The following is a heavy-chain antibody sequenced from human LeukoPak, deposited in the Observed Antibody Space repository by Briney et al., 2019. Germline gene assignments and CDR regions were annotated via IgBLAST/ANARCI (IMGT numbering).Heavy chain of an antibody. Sequence: GGSLRLSCAVSGFTVSNNYMSWVRQAPGKGLEWVSVIYSGGNTYYADSVKGRFTISRDNSKNTLYLQMNSLRAEDTAVYYCKNGFSSGRYWGQGTLVTVSS. J-gene: IGHJ4*02. V-gene: IGHV3-53*01. CDR3: KNGFSSGRY. D-gene: IGHD6-19*01. CDR1: GFTVSNNY. CDR2: IYSGGNT.